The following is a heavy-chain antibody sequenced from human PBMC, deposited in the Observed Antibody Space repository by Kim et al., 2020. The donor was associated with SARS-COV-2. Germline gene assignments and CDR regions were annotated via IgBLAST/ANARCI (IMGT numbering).Heavy chain of an antibody. V-gene: IGHV4-39*01. CDR1: GGSISSSGYY. Sequence: SETLSLTCTVSGGSISSSGYYWGWIRQPPGKGLEWIGSIYYSGSTYYNPSLKSRVTISVDTSKNQFSLKLSSVTAADTAVYYCASVHWRGYFDYWGQGTLVTVSS. CDR3: ASVHWRGYFDY. D-gene: IGHD1-1*01. J-gene: IGHJ4*02. CDR2: IYYSGST.